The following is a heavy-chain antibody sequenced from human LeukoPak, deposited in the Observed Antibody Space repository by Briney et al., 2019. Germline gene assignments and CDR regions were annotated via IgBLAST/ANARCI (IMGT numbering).Heavy chain of an antibody. D-gene: IGHD3-10*02. Sequence: SGGSLRLSCAASGFTFSSYSMNWVRQAPGKGLEWVSSISSSSSYIYYADSVKGRFTISRDNAKNSLYLQMNSLRAEDTAEYYWARAPNYVWGPWGWFDPGGRETRVTVP. CDR2: ISSSSSYI. CDR1: GFTFSSYS. V-gene: IGHV3-21*01. CDR3: ARAPNYVWGPWGWFDP. J-gene: IGHJ5*02.